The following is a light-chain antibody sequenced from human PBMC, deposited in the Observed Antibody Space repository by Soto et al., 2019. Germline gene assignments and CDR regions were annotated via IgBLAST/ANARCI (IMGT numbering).Light chain of an antibody. V-gene: IGLV1-44*01. CDR1: SSNIGSHT. Sequence: QSVLTQPPSASGTPGQTIAISCSGGSSNIGSHTVNWFQQLPGTAPRLLICSNTQRPSGVPDRFSGSKSGTSASLAISGLQSEYEGDYYCATWDDCLNGVVFGGGTKLTVL. CDR2: SNT. J-gene: IGLJ2*01. CDR3: ATWDDCLNGVV.